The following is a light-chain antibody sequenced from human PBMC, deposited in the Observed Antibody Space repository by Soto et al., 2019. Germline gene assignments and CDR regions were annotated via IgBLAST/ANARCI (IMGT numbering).Light chain of an antibody. Sequence: EIVLTQFPGTLSLSPGDRATLSCRASHNVATNYLAWYQQRPGQAPGLLIYGASNRATGIPDRFSGTGSGTDFSLTISRLEPEDFAVYFCQQYGTSPLTFGGGTKVEIK. J-gene: IGKJ4*01. CDR3: QQYGTSPLT. CDR1: HNVATNY. V-gene: IGKV3-20*01. CDR2: GAS.